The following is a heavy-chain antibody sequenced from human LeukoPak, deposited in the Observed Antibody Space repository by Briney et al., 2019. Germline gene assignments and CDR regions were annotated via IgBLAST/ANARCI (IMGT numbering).Heavy chain of an antibody. CDR1: GFTFSSYA. Sequence: SGGSLRLSCAASGFTFSSYAMSWVRQAPGKGLEWVSAISGSGGSTYYADSVKGRFTISRDNSKNTLYLQMNSLRAEDTAVYYCAKVLMIVVVPDYFDYWGQGTLVTVSS. CDR3: AKVLMIVVVPDYFDY. D-gene: IGHD3-22*01. V-gene: IGHV3-23*01. J-gene: IGHJ4*02. CDR2: ISGSGGST.